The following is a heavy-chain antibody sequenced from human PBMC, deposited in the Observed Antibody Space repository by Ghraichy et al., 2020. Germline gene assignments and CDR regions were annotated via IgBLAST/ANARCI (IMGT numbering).Heavy chain of an antibody. CDR1: GGSMFGYY. D-gene: IGHD5-18*01. V-gene: IGHV4-4*07. CDR2: VSTTGNP. CDR3: ARSTSLQPFDF. J-gene: IGHJ4*02. Sequence: SETLSLTCTVSGGSMFGYYWSWIRQPAGKGLEWIGRVSTTGNPNYCPSLKSRVAMSLDTSKSHFSLSLSSVTAADTAVYYCARSTSLQPFDFWGQGTLVAVSS.